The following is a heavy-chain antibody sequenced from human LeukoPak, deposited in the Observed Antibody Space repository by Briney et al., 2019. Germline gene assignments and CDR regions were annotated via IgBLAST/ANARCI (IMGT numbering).Heavy chain of an antibody. D-gene: IGHD7-27*01. J-gene: IGHJ3*02. CDR2: IYTSGTT. Sequence: PSQTLSLTCTVSGGSISSGSYYWSWIRQPAGKGLEWIGSIYTSGTTNYNPSLKSRVTISVDTSKNQFSLRLTSATAADTAVYYCALEYRWGHAFDIWGQGTMVTVSS. CDR1: GGSISSGSYY. V-gene: IGHV4-61*02. CDR3: ALEYRWGHAFDI.